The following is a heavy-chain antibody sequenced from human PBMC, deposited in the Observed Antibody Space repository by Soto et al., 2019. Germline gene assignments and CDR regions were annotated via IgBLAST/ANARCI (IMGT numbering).Heavy chain of an antibody. V-gene: IGHV4-31*01. Sequence: QVQLQESGPGLVKPSQTLSLTCTVSGGSISSGGYYWSWIRQHPGKGLEWIGYIYYSGSTYYNPSLKSLVTISVDTYNKQFFLKLSSVTAADTDVYYCARVCCGDCHYGMDVWGQGTTVTVSS. CDR2: IYYSGST. CDR1: GGSISSGGYY. CDR3: ARVCCGDCHYGMDV. D-gene: IGHD2-21*02. J-gene: IGHJ6*02.